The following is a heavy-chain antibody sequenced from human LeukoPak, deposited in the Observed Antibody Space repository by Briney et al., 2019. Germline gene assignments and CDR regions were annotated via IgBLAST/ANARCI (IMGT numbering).Heavy chain of an antibody. V-gene: IGHV4-39*07. Sequence: PSETLSLTCTVSGGSISSSSYSWGWIRQPPGKGLEWVGSIHHGGSTYYNPSLKSRVTISVDTSKNQFSLRLTSVTAADTAVYYCARAGKITIFGVVTKNWFDPWGQGTLVTVSS. D-gene: IGHD3-3*01. CDR3: ARAGKITIFGVVTKNWFDP. CDR1: GGSISSSSYS. J-gene: IGHJ5*02. CDR2: IHHGGST.